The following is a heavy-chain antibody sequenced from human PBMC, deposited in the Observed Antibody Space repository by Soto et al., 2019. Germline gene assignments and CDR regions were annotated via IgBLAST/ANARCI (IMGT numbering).Heavy chain of an antibody. CDR3: ARARPEDYTPLIYYYGMDV. D-gene: IGHD4-4*01. CDR2: INPNSGGT. V-gene: IGHV1-2*02. Sequence: ASVKVSCKASGYTFTGYYMHWVRQAPGQGLEWMGWINPNSGGTNYAQKFQGRVTMTRDTSISTAYMELSRLRSDDTAVYYCARARPEDYTPLIYYYGMDVWGQGTTVTVS. J-gene: IGHJ6*02. CDR1: GYTFTGYY.